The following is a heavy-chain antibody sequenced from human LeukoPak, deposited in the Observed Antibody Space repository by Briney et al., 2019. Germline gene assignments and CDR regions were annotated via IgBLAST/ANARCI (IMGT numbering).Heavy chain of an antibody. Sequence: SETLSLTCAVYGGSFSGYYWSWIRQPPRKGLEWIGEINHSGSTNYNPSLKSRVTISVDTSKNQFSLKLSSVTAADTAMYYCARRRATTRNFDYWGQGTLVTVSS. V-gene: IGHV4-34*01. CDR2: INHSGST. D-gene: IGHD1-26*01. CDR3: ARRRATTRNFDY. J-gene: IGHJ4*02. CDR1: GGSFSGYY.